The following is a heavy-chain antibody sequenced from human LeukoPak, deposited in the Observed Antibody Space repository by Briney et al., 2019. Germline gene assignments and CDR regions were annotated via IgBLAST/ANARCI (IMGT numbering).Heavy chain of an antibody. D-gene: IGHD6-19*01. J-gene: IGHJ4*02. CDR1: GGSIGSYY. V-gene: IGHV4-59*01. Sequence: SETLSLTCTVSGGSIGSYYWSWIRQPPGKGLEWIGYIYYSGSTKYNPSLKSRVTISVDTSKNQFSLKLSSVTAADTAVYYCARGGWYYDCWGQGTLVTVSS. CDR3: ARGGWYYDC. CDR2: IYYSGST.